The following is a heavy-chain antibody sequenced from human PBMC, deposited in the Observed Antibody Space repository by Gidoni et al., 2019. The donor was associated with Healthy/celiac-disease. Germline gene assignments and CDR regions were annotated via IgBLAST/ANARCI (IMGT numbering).Heavy chain of an antibody. V-gene: IGHV3-53*01. D-gene: IGHD6-13*01. CDR1: GFTVSSNY. J-gene: IGHJ4*02. CDR2: IYSGGST. Sequence: EVQLVESGGGLIQPGGSLRLSCAASGFTVSSNYMSWVRQAPGKGLEWVSVIYSGGSTYYADSVKGRFTISRDNSKNTLYLQMNSLRAEDTAVYYCARDSIAAAGTSGEDWGQGTLVTVSS. CDR3: ARDSIAAAGTSGED.